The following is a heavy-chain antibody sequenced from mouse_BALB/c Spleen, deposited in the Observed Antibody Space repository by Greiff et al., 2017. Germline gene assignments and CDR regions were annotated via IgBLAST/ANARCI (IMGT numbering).Heavy chain of an antibody. CDR3: ARDDYGSSYLDY. J-gene: IGHJ2*01. V-gene: IGHV2-9*02. CDR2: IWAGGST. Sequence: VMLVESGPGLVAPSQSLSITCTVSGFSLTSYGVHWVRQPPGKGLEWLGVIWAGGSTNYNSALMSRLSISKDNSKSQVFLKMNSLQTDDTAMYYCARDDYGSSYLDYWGQGTTLTVSS. CDR1: GFSLTSYG. D-gene: IGHD1-1*01.